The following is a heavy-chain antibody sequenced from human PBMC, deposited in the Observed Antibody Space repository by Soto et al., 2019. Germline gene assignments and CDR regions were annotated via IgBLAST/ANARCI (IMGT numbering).Heavy chain of an antibody. J-gene: IGHJ4*02. V-gene: IGHV4-39*01. CDR1: SASLSSSTYY. Sequence: QLQLQESGPGLVKPSETLSLTCSVSSASLSSSTYYWSWIRQPPGRGPEWIGSIYYSGNTYYKPSLKSRVRISIDTSRNPFSLKLTSVTAADTGVYYCASSSPFHYWGPGILVTVSS. CDR2: IYYSGNT. D-gene: IGHD6-6*01. CDR3: ASSSPFHY.